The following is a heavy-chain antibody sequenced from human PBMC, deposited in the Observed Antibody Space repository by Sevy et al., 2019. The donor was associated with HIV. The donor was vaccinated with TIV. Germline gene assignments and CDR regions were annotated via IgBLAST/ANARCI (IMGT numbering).Heavy chain of an antibody. CDR2: ISNSGSAL. D-gene: IGHD6-25*01. CDR3: ARDLPPSAATVAHFDN. CDR1: GFIFSSYE. Sequence: GGSLRLSCAASGFIFSSYEMNWVRQAPGKGLEWISYISNSGSALYYSDSVKGRFTISRDNAKNSLYLQMNSLRAEDTAVYYCARDLPPSAATVAHFDNWGQGTLVTVSS. V-gene: IGHV3-48*03. J-gene: IGHJ4*02.